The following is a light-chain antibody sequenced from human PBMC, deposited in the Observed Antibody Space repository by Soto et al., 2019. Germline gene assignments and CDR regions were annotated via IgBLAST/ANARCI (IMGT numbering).Light chain of an antibody. CDR1: QSVRGNF. V-gene: IGKV3-20*01. CDR3: QQYGTYT. CDR2: GAS. Sequence: EIVLTQSPGTLSLSPGERATLSCRASQSVRGNFLAWYQQKPAQAPRLLIYGASKRPTGIPDRFSGSGSGTDFTLTISRLEPEDFAVYYCQQYGTYTFGQGTKVEIK. J-gene: IGKJ2*01.